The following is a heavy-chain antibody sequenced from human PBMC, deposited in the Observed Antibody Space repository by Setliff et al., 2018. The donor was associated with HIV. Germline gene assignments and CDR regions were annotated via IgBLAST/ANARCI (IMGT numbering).Heavy chain of an antibody. CDR2: LYFGDSDP. D-gene: IGHD2-15*01. Sequence: PGESLKISCKTSGSSFSTYWVGWVRQMPGKGLEWLGILYFGDSDPKYNPSFEGQVTISADKSIKTAFLQWRSLKTSDTAIYYCARGRGGYFGGGRYYNRPYFDSWGQGTLVTVSS. CDR3: ARGRGGYFGGGRYYNRPYFDS. CDR1: GSSFSTYW. V-gene: IGHV5-51*01. J-gene: IGHJ4*02.